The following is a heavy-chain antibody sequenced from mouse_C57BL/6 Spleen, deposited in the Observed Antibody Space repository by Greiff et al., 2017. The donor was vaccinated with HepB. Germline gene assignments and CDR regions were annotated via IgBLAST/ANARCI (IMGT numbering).Heavy chain of an antibody. J-gene: IGHJ3*01. D-gene: IGHD2-5*01. CDR3: VRQDYSNYGFAY. CDR1: GFSFNTYA. V-gene: IGHV10-1*01. Sequence: VQLKESGGGLVQPQGSLKLSCAASGFSFNTYAMNWVRQAPGKGLEWVARIRSKSNNYATYYADSVKDRFTISRDDSESMLYLQMNNLKTEDTAMYYCVRQDYSNYGFAYWGQGTLVTVSA. CDR2: IRSKSNNYAT.